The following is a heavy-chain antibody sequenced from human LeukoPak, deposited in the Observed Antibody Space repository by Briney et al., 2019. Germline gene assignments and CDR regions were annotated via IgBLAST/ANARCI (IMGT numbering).Heavy chain of an antibody. D-gene: IGHD6-13*01. Sequence: SETLSLTCTVSGGSINSTNHYWGWIRQPPGKGLEWIGTMYYSGSTYYNPSLKSRVIISVDTSKNQFSLKLSSVTAADTAIYYCARQVTSSRRTPFDYWGQGTLVTVSS. J-gene: IGHJ4*02. CDR3: ARQVTSSRRTPFDY. V-gene: IGHV4-39*01. CDR1: GGSINSTNHY. CDR2: MYYSGST.